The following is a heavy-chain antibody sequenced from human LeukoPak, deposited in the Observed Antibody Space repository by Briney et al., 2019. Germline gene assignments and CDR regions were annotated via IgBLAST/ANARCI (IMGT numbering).Heavy chain of an antibody. Sequence: GGSLRLSCAGSIFTFSNYWIHWVRQVPGKGLLWVARINSAGAGIVYADSVEGRFTISRDNAKNTVYLQMNSLRPEDTAVCYCVADSGNRPGGDFWGQGALVTVSS. D-gene: IGHD1-26*01. CDR3: VADSGNRPGGDF. CDR2: INSAGAGI. CDR1: IFTFSNYW. V-gene: IGHV3-74*01. J-gene: IGHJ4*02.